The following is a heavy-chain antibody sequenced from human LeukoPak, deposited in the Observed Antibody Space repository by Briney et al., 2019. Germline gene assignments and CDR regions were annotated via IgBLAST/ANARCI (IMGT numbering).Heavy chain of an antibody. D-gene: IGHD3-10*01. CDR3: ARVMYYYGSGSYPLFDY. CDR2: IYTSGST. Sequence: SETLSLTCAVYGGSFSGYYWSWIRQPAGKGLEWIGRIYTSGSTNYNPSLKSRVTISVDTSKNQFSLKLSSVTAADTAVYYCARVMYYYGSGSYPLFDYWGQGTLVTVSS. CDR1: GGSFSGYY. V-gene: IGHV4-59*10. J-gene: IGHJ4*02.